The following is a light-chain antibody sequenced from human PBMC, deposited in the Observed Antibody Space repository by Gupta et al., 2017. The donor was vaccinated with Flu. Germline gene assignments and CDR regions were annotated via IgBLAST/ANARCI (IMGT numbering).Light chain of an antibody. CDR2: AAS. J-gene: IGKJ1*01. CDR1: QSISTY. Sequence: SSSSLSASVGDRVTITCRASQSISTYLNWYQQKPGKAPKPLIYAASRLQSGVPSRFSGSGSGTDFTLTISKLQREDLATYYCQQSDNTRTFGQGTKVEIK. V-gene: IGKV1-39*01. CDR3: QQSDNTRT.